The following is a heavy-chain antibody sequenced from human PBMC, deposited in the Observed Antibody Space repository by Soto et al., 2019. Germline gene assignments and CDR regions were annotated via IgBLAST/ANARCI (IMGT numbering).Heavy chain of an antibody. J-gene: IGHJ4*02. Sequence: SETLSLTCTVSSASFKSGSYYWSWIRQPPGKGLEWIGYVYYLGRTSYNPSLKSRVTIPMDTSRRQFSLWLSSVTAADTAIYYCVRDFDYFDYWGQGTLVTVSS. CDR1: SASFKSGSYY. CDR2: VYYLGRT. CDR3: VRDFDYFDY. V-gene: IGHV4-61*01.